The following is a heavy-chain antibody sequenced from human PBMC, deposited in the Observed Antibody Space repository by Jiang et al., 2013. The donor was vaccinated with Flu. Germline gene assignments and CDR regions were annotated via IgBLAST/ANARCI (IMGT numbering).Heavy chain of an antibody. Sequence: GSGLVKPSRTLSLTCAVSGGSISSGGYFWSWIRQPPGKGLEWIGYIYHSGSTYYNPSLKSRVTIAVDTSKNQFSLKLTSVTAADRAVYYCARGSKFYDTLTGYSSPSFDSWGQGALVTVSS. J-gene: IGHJ4*02. D-gene: IGHD3-9*01. V-gene: IGHV4-30-2*01. CDR3: ARGSKFYDTLTGYSSPSFDS. CDR2: IYHSGST. CDR1: GGSISSGGYF.